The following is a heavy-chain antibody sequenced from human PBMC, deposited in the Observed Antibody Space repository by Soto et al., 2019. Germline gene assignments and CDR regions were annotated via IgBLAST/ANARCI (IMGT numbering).Heavy chain of an antibody. CDR3: AQTHDFWSGYSSQFDY. Sequence: QITLKESGPPLVKPTQTLTLTCTFSGFSLSTSGVGVGWIRQPPGKALEWLALIYWDDDKRYSPSVKSRLTITKDTSKNQVVLTMTNMDPVDTATYYCAQTHDFWSGYSSQFDYWGQGTLVTVSS. V-gene: IGHV2-5*02. J-gene: IGHJ4*02. D-gene: IGHD3-3*01. CDR1: GFSLSTSGVG. CDR2: IYWDDDK.